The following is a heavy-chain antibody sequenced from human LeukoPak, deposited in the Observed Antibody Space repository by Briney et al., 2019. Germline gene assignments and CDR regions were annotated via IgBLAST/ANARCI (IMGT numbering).Heavy chain of an antibody. D-gene: IGHD4-17*01. Sequence: GGSLRLSCAASGFIFRNHWMSWVRQAPGGGLEWVAHIKQDGSETQYVDSVEGRFTLSRDDAKNSVYLQMNSLRVDDTAVYYCARGPNYGARVDYLDFWGRGTQVTVSS. CDR3: ARGPNYGARVDYLDF. CDR1: GFIFRNHW. CDR2: IKQDGSET. V-gene: IGHV3-7*01. J-gene: IGHJ4*02.